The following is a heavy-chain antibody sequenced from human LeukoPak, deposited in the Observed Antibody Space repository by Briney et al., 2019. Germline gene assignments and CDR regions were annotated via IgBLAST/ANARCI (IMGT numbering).Heavy chain of an antibody. D-gene: IGHD6-13*01. CDR2: IYSGGST. CDR3: ASGVSGWYPYYFDY. J-gene: IGHJ4*02. V-gene: IGHV3-66*01. CDR1: GFTVSSNY. Sequence: SGGSLRLSCAASGFTVSSNYMSWVRQAPGKGLEWVSVIYSGGSTYYADSVKGRFTISRDNSKNTLYLQMNSLRAEDTAVYYCASGVSGWYPYYFDYWGQGTLVTVSS.